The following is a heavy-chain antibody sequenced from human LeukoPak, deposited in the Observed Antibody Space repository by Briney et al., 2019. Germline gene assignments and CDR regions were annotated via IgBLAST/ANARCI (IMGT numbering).Heavy chain of an antibody. Sequence: SETLSLTCTVSAGSISSNSYFWGWIRQPPGKGLEWIGSIYYSGNTYYNPSLKSRVTISVDTSKNQFSLKLSSVTAADTAVYYCARLKEGIDYWGQGTLVTVSS. D-gene: IGHD3-10*01. CDR3: ARLKEGIDY. J-gene: IGHJ4*02. CDR1: AGSISSNSYF. V-gene: IGHV4-39*01. CDR2: IYYSGNT.